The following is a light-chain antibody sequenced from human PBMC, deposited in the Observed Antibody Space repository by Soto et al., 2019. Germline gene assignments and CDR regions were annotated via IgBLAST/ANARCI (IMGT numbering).Light chain of an antibody. Sequence: QSVLTQPPSASGTPGQRVTISCSGSSFNIGSNSVNWYQQLPGAAPKLLIYSNNQRPSGVPDRFSGSMSGTSASLAISGLQSEDEADYYCAAWDDRLTGHVVFGGGTKLTVL. V-gene: IGLV1-44*01. CDR2: SNN. J-gene: IGLJ2*01. CDR1: SFNIGSNS. CDR3: AAWDDRLTGHVV.